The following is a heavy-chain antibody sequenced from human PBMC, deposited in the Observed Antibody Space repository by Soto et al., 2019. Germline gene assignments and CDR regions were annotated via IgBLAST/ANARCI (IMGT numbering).Heavy chain of an antibody. J-gene: IGHJ6*02. CDR2: ISYDGSNK. V-gene: IGHV3-30-3*01. D-gene: IGHD3-3*01. CDR1: GFTFSSYA. Sequence: QVQLVESGGGVVQPGRSLRLSCAASGFTFSSYAMHWVRQAPGKGLEWVAVISYDGSNKYYADSVKGRFTISRDNSKNTLHLQMNSLRAEDTAVYYCARRTVPYDFWSDGMDVWGQGTTVTASS. CDR3: ARRTVPYDFWSDGMDV.